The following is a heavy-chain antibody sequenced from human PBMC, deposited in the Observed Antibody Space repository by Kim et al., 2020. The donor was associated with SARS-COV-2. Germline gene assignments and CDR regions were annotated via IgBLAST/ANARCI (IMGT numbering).Heavy chain of an antibody. CDR2: IKGDGSEK. V-gene: IGHV3-7*04. CDR3: ARGVGWFDP. CDR1: GVSVRGYW. Sequence: GGSLRLSCAASGVSVRGYWMSWVRQAPGKGMEWVANIKGDGSEKNYVDSVKGRFSISRDDAKNSLDLQMSSLTVEDTAVYYCARGVGWFDPWGRGTLVTVSS. J-gene: IGHJ5*02.